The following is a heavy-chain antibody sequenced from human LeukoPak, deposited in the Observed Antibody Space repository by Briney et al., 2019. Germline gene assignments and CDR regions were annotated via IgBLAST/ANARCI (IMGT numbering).Heavy chain of an antibody. Sequence: SETLSLTCAVYGGSSSGYYWSWIRQPPGKGLEWIGEINHSGSTNYNPSLKSRVTISVDTSKNQFSLKLSSVTAADTAVYYCARGGGIVVVPAAIRDYYYYMDVWGKGTTVTVSS. J-gene: IGHJ6*03. D-gene: IGHD2-2*02. CDR2: INHSGST. V-gene: IGHV4-34*01. CDR3: ARGGGIVVVPAAIRDYYYYMDV. CDR1: GGSSSGYY.